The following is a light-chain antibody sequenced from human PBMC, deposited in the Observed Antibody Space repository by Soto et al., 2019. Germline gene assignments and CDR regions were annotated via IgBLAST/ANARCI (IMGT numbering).Light chain of an antibody. V-gene: IGKV1-5*03. J-gene: IGKJ4*01. CDR2: TAS. CDR3: QQYESYPLT. CDR1: QSINSW. Sequence: DIQMTQSPSTLSASVGDRVTITCRASQSINSWLAWYQQKPGKAPKLLIHTASSLESGVPSRFSGSGSGTELTLTISSLQPDDFATYYCQQYESYPLTFGGGTKVEIK.